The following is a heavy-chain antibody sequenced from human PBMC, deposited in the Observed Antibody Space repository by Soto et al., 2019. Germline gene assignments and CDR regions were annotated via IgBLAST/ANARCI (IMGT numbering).Heavy chain of an antibody. CDR1: GDTFTDYY. Sequence: QVQLMQSGAEVKKPGASVKVSCKASGDTFTDYYIHWVRQAPGQGLEWMGTVNPSGGHTTYAQHFLGRVTMTRDTSISTLYMGLTGLTSDDTAIYYCARGGHVVVVTAALDYWGQGTLVTVSS. CDR2: VNPSGGHT. D-gene: IGHD2-21*02. J-gene: IGHJ4*02. CDR3: ARGGHVVVVTAALDY. V-gene: IGHV1-46*01.